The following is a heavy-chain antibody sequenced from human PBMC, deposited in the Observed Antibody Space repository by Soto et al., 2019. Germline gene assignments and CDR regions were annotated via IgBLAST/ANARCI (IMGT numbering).Heavy chain of an antibody. CDR1: GFTFSSYA. J-gene: IGHJ4*02. CDR3: AKRLNTYYFDY. V-gene: IGHV3-23*01. Sequence: GGSLRLSCAAPGFTFSSYAMNWVRQAPGKGLEWVSAISGSGGSTFHADSVKGRFTISRDNSQNTLYLQMNSLRAQDTAVYYCAKRLNTYYFDYWGPGTLVTVSS. CDR2: ISGSGGST. D-gene: IGHD2-21*02.